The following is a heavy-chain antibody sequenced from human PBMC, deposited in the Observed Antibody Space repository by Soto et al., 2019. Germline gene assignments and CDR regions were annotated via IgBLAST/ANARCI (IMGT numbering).Heavy chain of an antibody. V-gene: IGHV3-23*01. Sequence: EVQLLESGGGLVQPGGSLRLSCGVSGFTFDSHAMNWVRQAPGRGLEWVSRISGGGGSTDYADSVKGRFTVSRDNSQNTLFLQMNSLRVADTAIFYCARDTGTYRFDAFDIWGQGTMVTVSS. J-gene: IGHJ3*02. CDR2: ISGGGGST. D-gene: IGHD1-26*01. CDR3: ARDTGTYRFDAFDI. CDR1: GFTFDSHA.